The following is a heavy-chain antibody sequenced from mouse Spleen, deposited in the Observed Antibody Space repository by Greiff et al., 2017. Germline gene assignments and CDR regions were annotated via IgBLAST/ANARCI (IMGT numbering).Heavy chain of an antibody. CDR2: INPGSGGT. V-gene: IGHV1-54*01. Sequence: VQLQQSGAELVRPGTSVKVSCKASGYAFTNYLIEWVKQRPGQGLEWIGVINPGSGGTNYNEKFKGKATLTADKSSSTAYMQLSSLTSEDSAVYFCARSTYGNHGTFAYWGQGTLVTVSA. D-gene: IGHD2-1*01. CDR1: GYAFTNYL. J-gene: IGHJ3*01. CDR3: ARSTYGNHGTFAY.